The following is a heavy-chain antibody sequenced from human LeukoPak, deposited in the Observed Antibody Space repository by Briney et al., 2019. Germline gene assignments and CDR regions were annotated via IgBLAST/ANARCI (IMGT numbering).Heavy chain of an antibody. Sequence: LEWVSYISSICSTIYYADSVKGRFTISRDNAKNSLYLQMNSLRAEDTAVYYCARGAYYYEDWGQGTLVTVSS. D-gene: IGHD3-22*01. CDR3: ARGAYYYED. CDR2: ISSICSTI. J-gene: IGHJ4*02. V-gene: IGHV3-48*01.